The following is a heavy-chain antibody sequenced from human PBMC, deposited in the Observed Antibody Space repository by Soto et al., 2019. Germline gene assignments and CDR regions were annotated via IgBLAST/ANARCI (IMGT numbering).Heavy chain of an antibody. CDR1: GLTFRSNH. V-gene: IGHV3-13*01. Sequence: DVRLVESGGGLVQPGGSLRLSCAASGLTFRSNHLHWVRPGRGEGLEWVSGIGPAGDTYYPGSVRGRFTISRDNAKNALYLQMNSLRAEDTAVYFCARLNGGGASNSFDFWGPGTLVTVSS. CDR3: ARLNGGGASNSFDF. D-gene: IGHD2-8*01. J-gene: IGHJ4*02. CDR2: IGPAGDT.